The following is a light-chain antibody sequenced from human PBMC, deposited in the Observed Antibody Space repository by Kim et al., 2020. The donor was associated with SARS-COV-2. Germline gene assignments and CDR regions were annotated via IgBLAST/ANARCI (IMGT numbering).Light chain of an antibody. V-gene: IGLV3-25*03. Sequence: SYELTQPPSMSVSPGQMARITCSGDTLPKQYAYWYQQKPGQAPVLVIYKDSERPSGIPERFSGSSSGTTVTLSITGVQAEDEADYYCQSADSSGAYKVFG. CDR1: TLPKQY. CDR2: KDS. CDR3: QSADSSGAYKV. J-gene: IGLJ3*02.